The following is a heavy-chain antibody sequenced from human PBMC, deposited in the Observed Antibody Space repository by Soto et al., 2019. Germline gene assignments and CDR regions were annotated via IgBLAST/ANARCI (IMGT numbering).Heavy chain of an antibody. V-gene: IGHV3-23*01. CDR3: ADLYGSYYYGMDV. J-gene: IGHJ6*02. CDR2: ISGSGGST. CDR1: GFTFSSYA. D-gene: IGHD3-10*01. Sequence: EVQLMESGGGLVQPGGSLRLSCAASGFTFSSYAMSWVRQAPGKGLESVSAISGSGGSTYYADSVKGRFTISRDNSKNTLYLQMNSLRAEDTAVYYCADLYGSYYYGMDVWGQGTTVTVSS.